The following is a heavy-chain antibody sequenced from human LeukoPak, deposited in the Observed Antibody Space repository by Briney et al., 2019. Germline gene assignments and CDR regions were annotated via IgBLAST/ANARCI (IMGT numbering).Heavy chain of an antibody. D-gene: IGHD1-1*01. J-gene: IGHJ6*03. CDR2: ITDSGDTT. CDR3: AKDLSTITMSYFYMDV. Sequence: PGGSLRVSCAASGFTFSIYAMTWVRQAPGKGLEWVSGITDSGDTTEYADSVKGRFTISRDNSKNTLYLEMNSLRAEDTAVYYCAKDLSTITMSYFYMDVWGKGTTVTVSS. V-gene: IGHV3-23*01. CDR1: GFTFSIYA.